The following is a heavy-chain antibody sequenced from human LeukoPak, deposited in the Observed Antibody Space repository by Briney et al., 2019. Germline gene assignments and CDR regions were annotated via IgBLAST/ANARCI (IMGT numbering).Heavy chain of an antibody. D-gene: IGHD5-12*01. V-gene: IGHV1-69*13. Sequence: GASVKVSCKASGGTFSSYAISWVRQAPGQGLEWMGGIIPIFGTANYAQKFQGRVTITADESTSTAYMELSSLRSEDTAVYYCASSRDQNRLYSGYDFLCVDYWGQGTLVTVSS. CDR2: IIPIFGTA. CDR3: ASSRDQNRLYSGYDFLCVDY. CDR1: GGTFSSYA. J-gene: IGHJ4*02.